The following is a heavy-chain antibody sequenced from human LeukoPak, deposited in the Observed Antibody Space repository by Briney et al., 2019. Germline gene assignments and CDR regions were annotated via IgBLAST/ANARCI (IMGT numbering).Heavy chain of an antibody. J-gene: IGHJ5*02. Sequence: ASVKVSCKASGYTFTSFDINWVRQATGQGLEWMGWMNPNSGNTGYTQKFQGRVTMTRNTSISTAYMELSSLRYEDTAVYYCVRADGIAVKWFDPWGQGTLVTVSS. CDR1: GYTFTSFD. D-gene: IGHD3-22*01. CDR3: VRADGIAVKWFDP. CDR2: MNPNSGNT. V-gene: IGHV1-8*01.